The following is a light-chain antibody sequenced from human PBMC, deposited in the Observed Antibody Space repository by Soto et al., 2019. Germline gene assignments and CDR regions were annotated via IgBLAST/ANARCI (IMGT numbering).Light chain of an antibody. CDR2: GAS. CDR3: QQYNNWPPKWT. J-gene: IGKJ1*01. V-gene: IGKV3-15*01. Sequence: EIVMTQSPATLSVSPGERATLSCRASQSVSSNLAWYQQKPGQAPRLLIYGASTRATGIPARFSGSGSGTEFTLTISSLQSEDFAVYHCQQYNNWPPKWTFGQGTKVELK. CDR1: QSVSSN.